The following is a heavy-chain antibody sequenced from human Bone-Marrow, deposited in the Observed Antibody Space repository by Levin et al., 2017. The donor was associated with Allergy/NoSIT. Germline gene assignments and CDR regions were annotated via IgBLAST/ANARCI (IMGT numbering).Heavy chain of an antibody. Sequence: SVKVSCKASGGSFSTSAISWVRQARGQGLEWMGGIIPIFGIPNYAQKFQGRVTITADESTSTAYMELSSLRSEDTAIYFCASYYYDASGYYSSENWDQGTLLTVSS. CDR3: ASYYYDASGYYSSEN. V-gene: IGHV1-69*13. J-gene: IGHJ4*02. D-gene: IGHD3-22*01. CDR1: GGSFSTSA. CDR2: IIPIFGIP.